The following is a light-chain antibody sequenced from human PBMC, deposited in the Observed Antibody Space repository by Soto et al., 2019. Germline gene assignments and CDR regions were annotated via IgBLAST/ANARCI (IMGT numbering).Light chain of an antibody. CDR2: GTS. CDR1: QSVKSSY. CDR3: QQRSNWIT. Sequence: EIVLTQSPGTLSLSPGERATLPCRASQSVKSSYLAWYQHKPGQAPRLLIYGTSNRATGIPARFSGSGSGTDFTLTISSLEPEDFAVYHCQQRSNWITFGQGTRLEIK. V-gene: IGKV3-11*01. J-gene: IGKJ5*01.